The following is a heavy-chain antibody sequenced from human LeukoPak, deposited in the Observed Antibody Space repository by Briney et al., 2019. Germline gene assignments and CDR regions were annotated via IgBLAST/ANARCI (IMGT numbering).Heavy chain of an antibody. Sequence: PSETLSLTCSVSGYSISGGYYWDWIRQPPGKGLEWIASIYHTGKSYYNPSLKSRVTISVDTSKNQFSLKLSSVTAADTAVYYCARVLLGPYYYDSSGYYGWFDPWGQGTLVTVSS. V-gene: IGHV4-38-2*02. CDR2: IYHTGKS. CDR1: GYSISGGYY. CDR3: ARVLLGPYYYDSSGYYGWFDP. J-gene: IGHJ5*02. D-gene: IGHD3-22*01.